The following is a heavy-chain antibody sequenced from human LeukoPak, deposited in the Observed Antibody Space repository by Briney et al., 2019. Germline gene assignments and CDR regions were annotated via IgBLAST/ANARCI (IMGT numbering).Heavy chain of an antibody. CDR1: GYSFTTHW. J-gene: IGHJ4*02. CDR3: ARLYYYDTSGYALDY. CDR2: IYTADSDT. V-gene: IGHV5-51*01. D-gene: IGHD3-22*01. Sequence: GESLKISCKGSGYSFTTHWIGWVRQMPGKGLEWMGIIYTADSDTTYSPSFQGQGTISADKSISTAYLQWSSLKASDTAMYYCARLYYYDTSGYALDYWGQGTLVTVSS.